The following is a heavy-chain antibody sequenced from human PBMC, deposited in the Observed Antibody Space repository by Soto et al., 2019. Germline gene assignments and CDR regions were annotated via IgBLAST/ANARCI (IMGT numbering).Heavy chain of an antibody. CDR3: ARDRFPFDL. V-gene: IGHV3-11*01. J-gene: IGHJ2*01. CDR2: ISKDSGRAT. CDR1: GFIFRDWF. Sequence: GGSLRLSCAASGFIFRDWFMSWIRQAPGKGLEWISYISKDSGRATRYTDSVKGRFTISRHNSKNTLYLRMNSLRAEDTAVYYCARDRFPFDLWGRGTLVTVSS. D-gene: IGHD3-10*01.